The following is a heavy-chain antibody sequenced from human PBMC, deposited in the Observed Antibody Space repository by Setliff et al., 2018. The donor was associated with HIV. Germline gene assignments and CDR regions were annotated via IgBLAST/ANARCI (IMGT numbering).Heavy chain of an antibody. J-gene: IGHJ3*02. D-gene: IGHD6-19*01. CDR2: FDPEDGNT. Sequence: VASVKVSCKASGYTFTSYYMHWVRQAPGQGLEWMGGFDPEDGNTIYAQKFQGRVTMTADTSTDTAYMELSSLRSEDTAVYYCATVSHTNVAAHDAFDIWGQGTMVTVSS. V-gene: IGHV1-24*01. CDR3: ATVSHTNVAAHDAFDI. CDR1: GYTFTSYY.